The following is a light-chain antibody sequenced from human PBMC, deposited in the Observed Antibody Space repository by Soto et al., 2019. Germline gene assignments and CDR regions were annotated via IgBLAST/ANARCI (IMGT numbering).Light chain of an antibody. CDR1: QSVSNNY. Sequence: EIVLTQSPGTLSLSPGERATLSCRASQSVSNNYLAWYQQKPGRAPRLLISGASNRATGIPDRFSGSGSGTDFTLAISRLEPEDVSVYYCQQYGTTPFTFGPGTKVDLK. J-gene: IGKJ3*01. CDR2: GAS. CDR3: QQYGTTPFT. V-gene: IGKV3-20*01.